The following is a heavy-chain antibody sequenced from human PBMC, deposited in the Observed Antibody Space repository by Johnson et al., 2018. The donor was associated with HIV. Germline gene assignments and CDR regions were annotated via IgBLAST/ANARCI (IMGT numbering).Heavy chain of an antibody. Sequence: HLGASGGWVVGRIVYLKLAYPASGFTFNDYGMSWVRQAPGKGLEWVSGINWNGGSIGYADSVKGRFTISRDNAKKSLNLQMNSLRAEDTALYYCARSHRYGTMMATIRPFDIWGQGTMVTVSS. V-gene: IGHV3-20*03. D-gene: IGHD5-12*01. CDR1: GFTFNDYG. J-gene: IGHJ3*02. CDR3: ARSHRYGTMMATIRPFDI. CDR2: INWNGGSI.